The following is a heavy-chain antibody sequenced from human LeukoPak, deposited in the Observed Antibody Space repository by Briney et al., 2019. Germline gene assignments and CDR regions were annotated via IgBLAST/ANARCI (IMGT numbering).Heavy chain of an antibody. J-gene: IGHJ4*02. CDR2: IIPILGIA. Sequence: GASVKVSCKASGYTFTSYYMHWVRQAPGQGLEWMGRIIPILGIANYAQKFQGRVTITADKSTSTAYMELSSLRSEDTAVYYCASGWTYSNYLRFDYWGQGTLVTVSS. V-gene: IGHV1-69*02. D-gene: IGHD4-11*01. CDR1: GYTFTSYY. CDR3: ASGWTYSNYLRFDY.